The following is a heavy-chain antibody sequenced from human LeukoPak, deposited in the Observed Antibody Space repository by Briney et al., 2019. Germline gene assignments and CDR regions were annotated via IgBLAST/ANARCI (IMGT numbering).Heavy chain of an antibody. V-gene: IGHV3-7*01. Sequence: PGGSLRLSCAASGFTFSSYWMSWVRQAPGKGLEWVANIKQDGSEKYYVDSVKGRFTISRDNAKNSLYLQMNSLRAEDTAVYYCARVGLRFLEWLGHDAFDIWGQGTMVTVSS. CDR1: GFTFSSYW. CDR2: IKQDGSEK. CDR3: ARVGLRFLEWLGHDAFDI. J-gene: IGHJ3*02. D-gene: IGHD3-3*01.